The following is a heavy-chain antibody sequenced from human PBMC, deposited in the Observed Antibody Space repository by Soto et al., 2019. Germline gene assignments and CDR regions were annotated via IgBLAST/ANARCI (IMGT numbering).Heavy chain of an antibody. CDR2: IYYSGST. J-gene: IGHJ4*02. CDR3: ARHEQQQLVFDY. V-gene: IGHV4-39*01. D-gene: IGHD6-13*01. Sequence: QLQLQESGPGLVKPSETLSLTCTVSGGSISSSSYYWGWIRQPPGKGLEWIGSIYYSGSTYYNPSLKSRVTISVDTSKNQFYLKLSSVTAADTAVYYCARHEQQQLVFDYWGQGTLVTVSS. CDR1: GGSISSSSYY.